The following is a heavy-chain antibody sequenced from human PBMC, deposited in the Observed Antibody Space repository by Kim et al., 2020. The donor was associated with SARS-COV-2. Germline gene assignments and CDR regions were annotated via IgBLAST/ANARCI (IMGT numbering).Heavy chain of an antibody. Sequence: GGSLRLSCAASGFTFSSYSMNWVRQAPGKGLEWVSYISSSSSTIYYADSVKGRFTISRDNAKNSLYLQMNSLRDEDTAVYYCARDFIAAAEADWFDPWGQGTLVTVSS. CDR2: ISSSSSTI. CDR3: ARDFIAAAEADWFDP. D-gene: IGHD6-13*01. V-gene: IGHV3-48*02. CDR1: GFTFSSYS. J-gene: IGHJ5*02.